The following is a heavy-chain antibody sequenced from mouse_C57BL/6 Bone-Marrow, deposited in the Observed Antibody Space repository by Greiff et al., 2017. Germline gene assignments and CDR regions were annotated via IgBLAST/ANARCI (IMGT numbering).Heavy chain of an antibody. CDR2: IHPNSGST. J-gene: IGHJ3*01. V-gene: IGHV1-64*01. Sequence: VQLQQPGAELVKPGASVKLSCKASGYTFTSYWMHWVKQRPGQGLEWIGMIHPNSGSTNYNEKFKSKATLTVDKSSSTAYMQLSSLTSEDSAVYYWSRERSGAWFAYWGQGTLVTVSA. D-gene: IGHD3-1*01. CDR1: GYTFTSYW. CDR3: SRERSGAWFAY.